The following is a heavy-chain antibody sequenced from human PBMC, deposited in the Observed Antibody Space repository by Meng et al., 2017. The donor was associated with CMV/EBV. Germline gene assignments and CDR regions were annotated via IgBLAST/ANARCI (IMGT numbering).Heavy chain of an antibody. CDR2: IYYSGST. V-gene: IGHV4-59*01. Sequence: SETLSLTCTVSGGSISSYYWSWIRQPPGKGLEWIGYIYYSGSTNYNPSLKSRVTISVDTSENQFSLKLSSVTAADTAVYYCAGQNVAAAAGTVFDYWGQGTLVTVSS. D-gene: IGHD6-13*01. J-gene: IGHJ4*02. CDR1: GGSISSYY. CDR3: AGQNVAAAAGTVFDY.